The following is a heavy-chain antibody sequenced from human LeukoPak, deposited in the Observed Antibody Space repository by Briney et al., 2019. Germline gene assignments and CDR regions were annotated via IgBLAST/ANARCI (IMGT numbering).Heavy chain of an antibody. Sequence: SETLSLTCTVSGGSISSSSYYWGWIRQPPGKGLEWIGSIYYSGSTYYNPSLKSRVTISVDTSKNQFSLKLSSVTAADTAVYYCARPIVGDYYYMDVWGKGTTVTVSS. V-gene: IGHV4-39*01. D-gene: IGHD2-15*01. CDR2: IYYSGST. CDR1: GGSISSSSYY. CDR3: ARPIVGDYYYMDV. J-gene: IGHJ6*03.